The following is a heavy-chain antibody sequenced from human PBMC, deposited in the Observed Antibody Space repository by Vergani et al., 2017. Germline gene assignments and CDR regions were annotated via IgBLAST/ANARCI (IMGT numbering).Heavy chain of an antibody. V-gene: IGHV1-2*02. D-gene: IGHD2-2*01. CDR2: INPNSGGT. J-gene: IGHJ4*02. Sequence: QVQLVQSGAEVKKPGASVKVSCKASGYTFTDYFMHWVRQAPGQGLEWMGGINPNSGGTNYAQKFQGRVTMTRDTSISTAYMELSNLGSDDTAVYYCARVGTSSSRDYFDYWGQGTLVTVSS. CDR3: ARVGTSSSRDYFDY. CDR1: GYTFTDYF.